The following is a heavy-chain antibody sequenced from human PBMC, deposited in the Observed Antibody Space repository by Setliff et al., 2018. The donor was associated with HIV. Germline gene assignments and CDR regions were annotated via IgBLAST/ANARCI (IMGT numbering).Heavy chain of an antibody. D-gene: IGHD3-22*01. J-gene: IGHJ4*02. V-gene: IGHV4-39*02. CDR3: ARETYYYDSSGYPGFDS. CDR2: MYYRGNT. Sequence: SETLSLTCSVSGDSISSSSYYWGGIRQPPGEGVWWRGSMYYRGNTYYNPSLQSRVALSVDTSKNHFSLRLRSVTAADTAVYCGARETYYYDSSGYPGFDSWGQGTLVTVSS. CDR1: GDSISSSSYY.